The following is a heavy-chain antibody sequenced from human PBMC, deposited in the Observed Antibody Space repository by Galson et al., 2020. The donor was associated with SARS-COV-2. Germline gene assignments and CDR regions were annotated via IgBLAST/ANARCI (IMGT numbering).Heavy chain of an antibody. V-gene: IGHV3-53*04. Sequence: ESLKISCVVSGFTVSHNYMSWVRQAPGKGLEWVSVIYSGGSTHYSASVKGRFTISRHISKNTLYLQMNSLRIEDTAVYYCVRDASTSVPDGYAFDVWGQGTMVTVSS. J-gene: IGHJ3*01. CDR1: GFTVSHNY. CDR3: VRDASTSVPDGYAFDV. D-gene: IGHD2-2*01. CDR2: IYSGGST.